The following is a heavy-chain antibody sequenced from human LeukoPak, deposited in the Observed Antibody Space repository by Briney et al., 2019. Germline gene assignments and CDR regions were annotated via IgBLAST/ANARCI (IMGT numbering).Heavy chain of an antibody. J-gene: IGHJ4*02. CDR1: GFTFSSYS. Sequence: PGGSLRLSCAASGFTFSSYSMNWVRQAPGKGLEWVSSISSSSSYIYYADSVKGRSTISRDNAKNSLYLQMNSLRAEDTAVYYCARSVAGNRFDYWGQGTLVTVSS. CDR3: ARSVAGNRFDY. D-gene: IGHD6-19*01. CDR2: ISSSSSYI. V-gene: IGHV3-21*01.